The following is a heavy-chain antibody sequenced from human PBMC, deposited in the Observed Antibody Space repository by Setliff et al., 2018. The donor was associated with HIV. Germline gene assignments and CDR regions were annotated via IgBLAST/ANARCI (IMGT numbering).Heavy chain of an antibody. V-gene: IGHV4-31*03. CDR1: GGSISSGGYY. CDR2: IYYSGNT. CDR3: ARAFCSSASCYGGGDAFDI. J-gene: IGHJ3*02. D-gene: IGHD2-2*01. Sequence: SETLSLTCTVSGGSISSGGYYWSWIRQHPGRGLEWNGYIYYSGNTYYNPSLKRRLTISVDTSKNHFSLKLSSVTAADPAVYYCARAFCSSASCYGGGDAFDIWGQGTMVTVSS.